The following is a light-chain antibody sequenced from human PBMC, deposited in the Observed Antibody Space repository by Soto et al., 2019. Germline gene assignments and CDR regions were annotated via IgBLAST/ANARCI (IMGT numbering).Light chain of an antibody. CDR1: SGHSSYA. Sequence: QPVLTQSPSAPASLGASVKLTCTLSSGHSSYAIAWHQQQPEKGPRYLMKLDSDGSHTKGDAIPDRFSGSSSGAERYLTISSLQSEDEADYYCQTWGTGIHVVFGGGTEVTVL. CDR3: QTWGTGIHVV. J-gene: IGLJ2*01. V-gene: IGLV4-69*01. CDR2: LDSDGSH.